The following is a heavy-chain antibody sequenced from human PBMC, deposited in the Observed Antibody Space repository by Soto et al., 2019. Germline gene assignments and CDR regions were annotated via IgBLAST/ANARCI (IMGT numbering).Heavy chain of an antibody. CDR2: ISGSGGST. D-gene: IGHD2-21*01. Sequence: GGSLRLSCAASGFTFSSYAMSWVRQAPGKGLEWVSAISGSGGSTYYADSVKGRFTISRDNSKNTLYLQMNSLRAEDTAVYYCGLCGGDCYPWSMDYFDYWGQGTLVTVSS. CDR3: GLCGGDCYPWSMDYFDY. CDR1: GFTFSSYA. V-gene: IGHV3-23*01. J-gene: IGHJ4*02.